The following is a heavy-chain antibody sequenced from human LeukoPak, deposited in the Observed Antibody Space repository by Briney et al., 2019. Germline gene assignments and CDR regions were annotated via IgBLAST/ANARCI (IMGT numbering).Heavy chain of an antibody. V-gene: IGHV4-4*09. CDR3: ASTGRDGYRYWYFDL. Sequence: SETLSLTCTGTGGSISSYYRSWIRQPQGKRLEWIGYSYTSGSTNYNPSLKSRVNISVDTSKNQFSLKLRSVTAADTAVYYCASTGRDGYRYWYFDLWGRGTLVTVSS. CDR2: SYTSGST. D-gene: IGHD5-24*01. J-gene: IGHJ2*01. CDR1: GGSISSYY.